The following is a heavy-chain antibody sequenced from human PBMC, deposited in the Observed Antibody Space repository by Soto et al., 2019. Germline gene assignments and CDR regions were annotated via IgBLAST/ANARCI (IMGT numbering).Heavy chain of an antibody. V-gene: IGHV4-31*03. CDR1: GGSISSGRYY. CDR2: IYYSGST. CDR3: ARDSDFVVVLAAMQEASHYQYGMDV. J-gene: IGHJ6*02. Sequence: SETLSLTCTVSGGSISSGRYYWSWIRQHPGKGLEWIGYIYYSGSTYYNPSLKSRVTISVDTSKNQFSLKLSSVTAADTAVYYCARDSDFVVVLAAMQEASHYQYGMDVRGQAPTVTGS. D-gene: IGHD2-2*01.